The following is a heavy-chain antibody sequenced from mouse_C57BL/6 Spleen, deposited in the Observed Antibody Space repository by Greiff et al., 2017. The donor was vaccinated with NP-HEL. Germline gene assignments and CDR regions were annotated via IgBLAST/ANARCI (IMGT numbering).Heavy chain of an antibody. CDR2: INPNNGGT. J-gene: IGHJ3*01. V-gene: IGHV1-18*01. Sequence: EVQLQQSGPELVKPGASVKIPCKASGYTFTDYNMDWVKQSHGKSLEWIGDINPNNGGTIYNQKFKGKATLTVDKSSSTAYMELRSLTSEDTAVYYFARGDYDYDEGVAYWGQGTLVTVSA. CDR3: ARGDYDYDEGVAY. CDR1: GYTFTDYN. D-gene: IGHD2-4*01.